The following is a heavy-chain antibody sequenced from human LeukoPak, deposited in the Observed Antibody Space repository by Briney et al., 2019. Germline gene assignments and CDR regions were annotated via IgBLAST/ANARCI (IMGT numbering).Heavy chain of an antibody. CDR2: INSDGTRT. CDR3: ARGLFYVHSRAFHS. CDR1: GFIYTNYW. V-gene: IGHV3-74*01. D-gene: IGHD3-16*01. J-gene: IGHJ4*02. Sequence: GGSLRLSCEASGFIYTNYWMHWVRQAPGKGLVWVSRINSDGTRTSYADAVRSRFTLSRDNANNTLYLQMNGLRYEDTAVYFCARGLFYVHSRAFHSWGQGTLVAVSS.